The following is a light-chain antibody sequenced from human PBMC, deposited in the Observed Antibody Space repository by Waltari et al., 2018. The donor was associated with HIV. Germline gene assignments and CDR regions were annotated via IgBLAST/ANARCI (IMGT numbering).Light chain of an antibody. CDR2: YDS. V-gene: IGLV3-21*01. J-gene: IGLJ2*01. CDR3: QVWDSSSVVV. Sequence: SYVLTQPPSVSVAPGKTARITCGGNNIGNKNVHWYQQKPGQAPVLVIYYDSDRPSGSPERFSGSNSVNMATLTISRVEAGDEAYYHCQVWDSSSVVVFGGGTKLTVL. CDR1: NIGNKN.